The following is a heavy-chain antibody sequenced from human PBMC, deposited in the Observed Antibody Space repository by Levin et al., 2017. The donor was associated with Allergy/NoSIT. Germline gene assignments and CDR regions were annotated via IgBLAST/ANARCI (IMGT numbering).Heavy chain of an antibody. CDR2: ISPYNGNT. D-gene: IGHD3-22*01. V-gene: IGHV1-18*01. CDR1: GYTFTFYG. CDR3: AREMAETAADSFDI. J-gene: IGHJ3*02. Sequence: ASVKVSCKASGYTFTFYGISWVRQAPGQGLEWMGWISPYNGNTNYAQKLQGRVTMTADTSTSTAYMELRSLRSADTAVYYCAREMAETAADSFDIWGQGTMVTVSS.